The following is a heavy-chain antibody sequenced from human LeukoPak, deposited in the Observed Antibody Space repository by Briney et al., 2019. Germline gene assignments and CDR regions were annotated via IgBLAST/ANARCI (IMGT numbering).Heavy chain of an antibody. D-gene: IGHD5-24*01. CDR3: ARRGDGYNPDY. Sequence: SETLSLTRAVSGYSISSGYYWGWIRQPPGKGLEWIGNIYHSGYTFYNPSLESRVTISVDTSKNQFSLKLTSVIAADTAVYYCARRGDGYNPDYWGQGTLVTVSS. J-gene: IGHJ4*02. CDR1: GYSISSGYY. V-gene: IGHV4-38-2*01. CDR2: IYHSGYT.